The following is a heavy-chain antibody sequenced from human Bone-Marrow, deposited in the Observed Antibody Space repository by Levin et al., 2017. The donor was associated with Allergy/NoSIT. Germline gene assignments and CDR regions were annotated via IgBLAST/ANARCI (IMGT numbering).Heavy chain of an antibody. CDR3: AKDIHPLHTSGWYFDS. J-gene: IGHJ4*02. V-gene: IGHV3-9*01. CDR1: GFMFGDYA. D-gene: IGHD6-19*01. Sequence: GGSLRLSCAASGFMFGDYAMHWVRQAPGKGLEWVSGISWNGNKIDYADSVKGRFTISRDNAKNSLSLQINSLRLEDTAFYYCAKDIHPLHTSGWYFDSWGQGTLVTVSS. CDR2: ISWNGNKI.